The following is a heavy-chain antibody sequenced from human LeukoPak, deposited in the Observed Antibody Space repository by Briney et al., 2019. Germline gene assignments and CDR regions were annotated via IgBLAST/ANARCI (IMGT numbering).Heavy chain of an antibody. V-gene: IGHV4-4*08. CDR2: IYNSGST. D-gene: IGHD1-1*01. CDR1: GGSISSYY. Sequence: SETLPLTCTVSGGSISSYYWSWIRQPPGKGLEWIGEIYNSGSTKYNPSLKSRVTISVDTSKKQFSLKLRSVTAADTAVYYCARDRGPLEGWFDPWGQGTLVTVSS. J-gene: IGHJ5*02. CDR3: ARDRGPLEGWFDP.